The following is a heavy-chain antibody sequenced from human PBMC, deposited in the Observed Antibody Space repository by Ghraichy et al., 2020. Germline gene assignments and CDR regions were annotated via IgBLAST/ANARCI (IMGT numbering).Heavy chain of an antibody. CDR3: SGQLTNTGWFDS. D-gene: IGHD6-13*01. J-gene: IGHJ5*01. Sequence: VSAISDSGAGKYYADSVKGRFTISRDNSKNTLYLQMNSLRAEDTAVYYCSGQLTNTGWFDSWGQGTLVTVSS. V-gene: IGHV3-23*01. CDR2: ISDSGAGK.